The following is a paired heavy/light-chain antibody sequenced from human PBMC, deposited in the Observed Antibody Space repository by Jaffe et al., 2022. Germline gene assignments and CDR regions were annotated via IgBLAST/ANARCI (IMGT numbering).Light chain of an antibody. CDR1: QSVSSN. Sequence: EIVMTQSPATLSVSPGERATLSCRASQSVSSNLAWYQQKPGQAPRLLIYGASTRATGIPARFSGSGSGTEFTLTISSLQSEDFAVYYCQQYNNWPGTFGQGTKLEIK. CDR3: QQYNNWPGT. J-gene: IGKJ2*01. V-gene: IGKV3-15*01. CDR2: GAS.
Heavy chain of an antibody. CDR1: GFTFSSYS. D-gene: IGHD4-17*01. J-gene: IGHJ4*02. Sequence: EVQLVESGGGLVQPGGSLRLSCAASGFTFSSYSMNWVRQAPGKGLEWVSYISSSSSTIYYADSVKGRFTISRDNAKNSLYLQMNSLRAEDTAVYYCARDDAQGDYSTKPMYYFDYWGQGTLVTVSS. CDR2: ISSSSSTI. CDR3: ARDDAQGDYSTKPMYYFDY. V-gene: IGHV3-48*01.